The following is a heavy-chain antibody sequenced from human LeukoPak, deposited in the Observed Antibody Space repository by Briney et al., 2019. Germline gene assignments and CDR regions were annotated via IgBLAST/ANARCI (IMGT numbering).Heavy chain of an antibody. CDR3: ARGRFWGSSSSGY. V-gene: IGHV4-34*01. Sequence: SETLSLTCAVYGGSFSGYYWRWIRQPPGKGLEWIGEINHSGSTNYNPSLKSRVTISVDTSKNQFSLKLNSVTAADTAVYYCARGRFWGSSSSGYWGQGTLVTVSS. D-gene: IGHD6-6*01. CDR1: GGSFSGYY. CDR2: INHSGST. J-gene: IGHJ4*02.